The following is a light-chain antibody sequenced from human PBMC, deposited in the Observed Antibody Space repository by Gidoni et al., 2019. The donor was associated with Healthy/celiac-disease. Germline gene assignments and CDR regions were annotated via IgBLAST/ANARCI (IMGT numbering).Light chain of an antibody. J-gene: IGKJ5*01. CDR3: QQYNSDSIT. CDR1: QSISSW. CDR2: KAS. V-gene: IGKV1-5*03. Sequence: DIQMPQSPSTLSASVGDRVTITCRASQSISSWLAWYQQKPGKAPKLLIYKASSLESGVPSRFSGSGSGTEFTLTISSLQPDDFATYYCQQYNSDSITFGQGTRLEIK.